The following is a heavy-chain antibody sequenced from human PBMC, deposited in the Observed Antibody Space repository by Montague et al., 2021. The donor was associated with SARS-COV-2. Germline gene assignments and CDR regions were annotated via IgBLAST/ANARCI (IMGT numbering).Heavy chain of an antibody. CDR3: ARDLVAAAGIPHYLSSGLDV. D-gene: IGHD6-19*01. V-gene: IGHV3-33*08. CDR2: IWYDGTTQ. J-gene: IGHJ6*02. Sequence: SLRLSCAASGFTFNTYGMHWVRQFPGKGLEWVAAIWYDGTTQYYIDSVKGRFTVSRDDSQSTLYLQMNSLRTEDTAVYFCARDLVAAAGIPHYLSSGLDVWGQGTTVAVSS. CDR1: GFTFNTYG.